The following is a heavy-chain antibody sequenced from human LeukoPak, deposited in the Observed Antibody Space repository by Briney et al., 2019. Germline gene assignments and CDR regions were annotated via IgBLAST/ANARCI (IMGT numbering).Heavy chain of an antibody. CDR3: ARASWVSSGPNPYYFDY. J-gene: IGHJ4*02. Sequence: ASVKVSCKASGHTFTGYYMHWVRQAPGQGLEWMGWINPNSGGTNYAQKFQGRVTMTRDTSISTAYMELSRLRSDDTAVYYCARASWVSSGPNPYYFDYWGQGTLVTVSS. CDR2: INPNSGGT. V-gene: IGHV1-2*02. D-gene: IGHD3-22*01. CDR1: GHTFTGYY.